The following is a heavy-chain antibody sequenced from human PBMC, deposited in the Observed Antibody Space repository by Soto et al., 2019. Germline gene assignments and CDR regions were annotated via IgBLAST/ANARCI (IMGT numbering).Heavy chain of an antibody. CDR3: ARERGEYSGSYGAFDY. J-gene: IGHJ4*02. CDR2: ISSSGGST. V-gene: IGHV3-23*01. Sequence: EVQLLESGGGLEQPGGSLRLSCAASGFTFSSHAMSWVRQAPGKGLEYVSAISSSGGSTYYAGSVKGRFTISRDNSKNTLYLQMNSLRADDTAIYYCARERGEYSGSYGAFDYWGQGTLVTVSS. CDR1: GFTFSSHA. D-gene: IGHD1-26*01.